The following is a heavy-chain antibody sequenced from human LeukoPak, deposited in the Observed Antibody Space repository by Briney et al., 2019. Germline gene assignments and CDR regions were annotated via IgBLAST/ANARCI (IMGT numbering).Heavy chain of an antibody. V-gene: IGHV1-2*06. CDR1: GYTFTGYY. CDR3: ARAATMVRGVTKRTDFDY. D-gene: IGHD3-10*01. Sequence: ASVKVSCTASGYTFTGYYMHWVRQAPGQGLEWMGRINPNSGGKNYAQKFQGRVTLTRDTSISTAYMELSRLRSDDTAVHYCARAATMVRGVTKRTDFDYWGQGTLVTVSS. CDR2: INPNSGGK. J-gene: IGHJ4*02.